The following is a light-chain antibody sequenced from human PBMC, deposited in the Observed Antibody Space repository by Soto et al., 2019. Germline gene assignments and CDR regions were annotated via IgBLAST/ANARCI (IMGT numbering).Light chain of an antibody. V-gene: IGLV1-40*01. CDR3: QSYDTSLSASV. CDR2: DNT. Sequence: QLVLTQPPSVSGAPGQRVTISYTGSRSNIGAGYAVHWYQQLPGTAPKLLIYDNTNRPSGVPDRFSASESGTSASLAITGLQSEDEADYYCQSYDTSLSASVFGGGTKLTVL. J-gene: IGLJ2*01. CDR1: RSNIGAGYA.